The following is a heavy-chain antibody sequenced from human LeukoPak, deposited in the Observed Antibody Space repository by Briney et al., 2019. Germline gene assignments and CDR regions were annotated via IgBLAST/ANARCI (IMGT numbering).Heavy chain of an antibody. CDR1: GFTFSSYS. D-gene: IGHD6-19*01. CDR3: ANNYGGAVAGKGGLP. J-gene: IGHJ5*02. CDR2: ISSSSSTI. Sequence: TGGSLRLSCAASGFTFSSYSMNWVRQAPGKGLEWVSYISSSSSTIYYADSVKGRFTISRDNAKNSLYLQMNSLRAEDTAVYYCANNYGGAVAGKGGLPWGQGTLVTVSS. V-gene: IGHV3-48*01.